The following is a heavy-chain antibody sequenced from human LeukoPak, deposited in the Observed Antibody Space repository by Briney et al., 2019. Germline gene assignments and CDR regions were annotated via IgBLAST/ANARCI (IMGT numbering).Heavy chain of an antibody. CDR2: IYYSGST. CDR1: GGSISSSSYY. J-gene: IGHJ4*02. V-gene: IGHV4-39*01. D-gene: IGHD1-26*01. Sequence: SETLSLXCTVSGGSISSSSYYWVWIRQPPEKGLEWIGSIYYSGSTYYNPSLKSRVTISVDTSKNQFSLKLSSVTAADTAVYFCASPGATYFDYWGQGTLVTVSS. CDR3: ASPGATYFDY.